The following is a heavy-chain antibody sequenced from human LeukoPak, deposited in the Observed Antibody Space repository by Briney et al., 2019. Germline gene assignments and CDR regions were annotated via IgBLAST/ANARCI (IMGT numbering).Heavy chain of an antibody. Sequence: GGSLRLSCTASGFPISSHYISWVCQAAGKGLDWVSVIYRSGGTYFADSVKGRFTISRDDSQNTVSLQMNNLRAEDTAVYYCTRTIPPAHWGQGTLVTVSS. V-gene: IGHV3-53*01. CDR3: TRTIPPAH. J-gene: IGHJ4*02. CDR1: GFPISSHY. CDR2: IYRSGGT. D-gene: IGHD5-24*01.